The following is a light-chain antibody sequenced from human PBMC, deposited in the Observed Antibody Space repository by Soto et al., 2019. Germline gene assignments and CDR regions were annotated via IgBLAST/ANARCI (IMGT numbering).Light chain of an antibody. V-gene: IGKV1-12*01. Sequence: IQMTQFPSSVSASVGDRVTITCRASQDVRTWLAWYQQRPGKAPKVLIHAATILQSGVPSRFSGSGAGTDFTLTINNLQPDDFATYYCQQVDNFPLTVGPGTKVD. CDR2: AAT. CDR3: QQVDNFPLT. J-gene: IGKJ3*01. CDR1: QDVRTW.